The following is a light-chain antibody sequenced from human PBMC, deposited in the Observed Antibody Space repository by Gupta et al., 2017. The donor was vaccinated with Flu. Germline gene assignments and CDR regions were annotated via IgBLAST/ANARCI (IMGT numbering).Light chain of an antibody. CDR1: QSVRSY. J-gene: IGKJ5*01. V-gene: IGKV3-11*01. CDR3: QQLSSRPPGLT. CDR2: DAS. Sequence: ETVLTQSPATLSLSPGERATLSCRASQSVRSYLAWYQQKPGQAPRLLIYDASNRATVIPARFSGSGSGTDFTLTISSLEPEDFAVYYCQQLSSRPPGLTFGQGTRLEIK.